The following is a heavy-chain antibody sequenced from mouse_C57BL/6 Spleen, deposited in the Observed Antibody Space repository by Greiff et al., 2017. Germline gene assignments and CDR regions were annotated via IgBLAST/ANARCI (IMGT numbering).Heavy chain of an antibody. Sequence: EVMLVESEGGLVQPGSSMKLSCTASGFTFSDYYMAWVRQVPEKGLEWVANINYDGSSTYYLDPLMSRFISSRENAKNILDMQMSRLKAENTATYYCARKTTAGYFDVWGTGTTVTVSS. V-gene: IGHV5-16*01. D-gene: IGHD1-2*01. J-gene: IGHJ1*03. CDR2: INYDGSST. CDR3: ARKTTAGYFDV. CDR1: GFTFSDYY.